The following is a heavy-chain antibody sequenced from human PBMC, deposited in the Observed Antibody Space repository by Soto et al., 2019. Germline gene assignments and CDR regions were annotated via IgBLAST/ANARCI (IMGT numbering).Heavy chain of an antibody. V-gene: IGHV1-69*02. CDR3: ARGGAVQHDYYGMDV. J-gene: IGHJ6*02. Sequence: QVQLVQSGAAVKKPGSSVKVSCKASGGTFSSYTISWVRQAPGQGLEWMGRIIPILGIANYAQKFQGRVRINADKSTSTAYMELSSVRSEDTAVYYCARGGAVQHDYYGMDVWGQGTTVTVSS. CDR1: GGTFSSYT. D-gene: IGHD1-1*01. CDR2: IIPILGIA.